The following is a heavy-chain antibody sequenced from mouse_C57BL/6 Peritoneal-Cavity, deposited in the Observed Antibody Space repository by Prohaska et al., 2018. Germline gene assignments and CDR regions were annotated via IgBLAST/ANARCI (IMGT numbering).Heavy chain of an antibody. CDR3: ARSDITTVVADY. J-gene: IGHJ2*01. CDR2: INPSSGYT. CDR1: GYTFTSYT. D-gene: IGHD1-1*01. Sequence: MSCKASGYTFTSYTMHWVKQRPGQGLEWIGYINPSSGYTKYNQKFKDKATLTADKSSSTTYMQLRSLTSEDAAVYDCARSDITTVVADYWGQGTTLTVSS. V-gene: IGHV1-4*01.